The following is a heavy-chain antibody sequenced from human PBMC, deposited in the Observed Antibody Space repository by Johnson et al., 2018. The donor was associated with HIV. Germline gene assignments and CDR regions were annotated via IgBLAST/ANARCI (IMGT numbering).Heavy chain of an antibody. D-gene: IGHD3-3*01. CDR2: IFSGGST. Sequence: QVQLVESGGGVVQPGGSLRLSCAASGFTFSSYGMHWVRQAPGKGLEWVSVIFSGGSTYYADSVKGRFTITRDNSKNTLYLQMNSLRAEDTAVYYCARGYDFWSGYYTEAFDIWGQGTMVTVSS. CDR3: ARGYDFWSGYYTEAFDI. CDR1: GFTFSSYG. J-gene: IGHJ3*02. V-gene: IGHV3-NL1*01.